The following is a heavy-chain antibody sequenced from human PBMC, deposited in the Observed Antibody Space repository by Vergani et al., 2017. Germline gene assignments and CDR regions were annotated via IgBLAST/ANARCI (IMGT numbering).Heavy chain of an antibody. Sequence: EVQLVESGGGLVQPGGSLRLSCAASGFTFSSYAMSWVRQAPGKGLEWVSAISGSGGSTYYADSVKGRFTITRDNSKNTLYLQMNSLRAEDTAVYYWAKCGGSYDYNGMDVWGQGTTVTVSS. V-gene: IGHV3-23*04. CDR2: ISGSGGST. CDR1: GFTFSSYA. D-gene: IGHD2-15*01. J-gene: IGHJ6*02. CDR3: AKCGGSYDYNGMDV.